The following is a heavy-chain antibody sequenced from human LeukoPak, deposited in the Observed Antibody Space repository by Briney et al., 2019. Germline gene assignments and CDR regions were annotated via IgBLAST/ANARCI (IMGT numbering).Heavy chain of an antibody. Sequence: PGGSLRLSCAASGFTFSSYGMHWVRQAPGKGLEWVAVISYDGSNKYYADSVKGRFTISRDNSKNTLYLQMNSLRAEDTAVYYCAKEITGESRWGQGTLVTVSS. CDR3: AKEITGESR. CDR2: ISYDGSNK. CDR1: GFTFSSYG. D-gene: IGHD7-27*01. J-gene: IGHJ4*02. V-gene: IGHV3-30*18.